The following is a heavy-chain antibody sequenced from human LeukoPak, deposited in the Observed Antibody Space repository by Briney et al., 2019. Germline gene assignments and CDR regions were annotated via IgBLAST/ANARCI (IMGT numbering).Heavy chain of an antibody. CDR2: ISPTGSTT. D-gene: IGHD6-6*01. CDR3: ARGPNSNWSGLYF. V-gene: IGHV3-74*01. Sequence: GGSLRLSCTASGFSFSGHWMHWARQLPGKGLVWVSRISPTGSTTSYADSVKGRFTVSRDNAKNTLYLQVNNLRAEDTAVYYCARGPNSNWSGLYFRGQGTLVTASS. CDR1: GFSFSGHW. J-gene: IGHJ4*02.